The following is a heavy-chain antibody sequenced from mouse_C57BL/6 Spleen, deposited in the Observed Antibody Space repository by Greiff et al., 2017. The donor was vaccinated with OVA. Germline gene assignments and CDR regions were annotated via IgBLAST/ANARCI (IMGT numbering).Heavy chain of an antibody. Sequence: EVMLVESGGGLVKPGGSLKLSCAASGFTFSDYGMHWVRQAPEKGLEWVAYISSGSSTIYYADTVKGRFTISRDNAKNTLFLQMTSLRSEDTAMYYCAREYYYGSSPWFAYWGQGTLVTVSA. CDR3: AREYYYGSSPWFAY. J-gene: IGHJ3*01. V-gene: IGHV5-17*01. CDR1: GFTFSDYG. D-gene: IGHD1-1*01. CDR2: ISSGSSTI.